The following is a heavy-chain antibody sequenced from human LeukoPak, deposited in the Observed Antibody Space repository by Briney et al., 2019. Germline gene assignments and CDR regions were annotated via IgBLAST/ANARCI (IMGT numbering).Heavy chain of an antibody. CDR1: GGSISSSSYY. V-gene: IGHV4-39*07. J-gene: IGHJ4*02. D-gene: IGHD3-10*01. Sequence: SETLSLTCTVSGGSISSSSYYWGWIRQPPGKGLEWIGSIYYSGSTYYNPSLKSRVTISVDTSKNQFSLKLSSVTAADTAVYYCAKDMDVGDYGSGDYFDYCGQGTLVTVSS. CDR2: IYYSGST. CDR3: AKDMDVGDYGSGDYFDY.